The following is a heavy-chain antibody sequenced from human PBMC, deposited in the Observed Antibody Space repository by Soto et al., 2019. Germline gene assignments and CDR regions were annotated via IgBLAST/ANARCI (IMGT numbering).Heavy chain of an antibody. J-gene: IGHJ6*02. D-gene: IGHD3-22*01. CDR3: ARREMVISSYYGMDV. CDR2: IYYSGST. CDR1: GGSVSSGSYY. Sequence: QVQLQESGPGLVKPSETLSLTCTVSGGSVSSGSYYWSWIRQPPGKGLEWIGYIYYSGSTNYNPFLKSRVTISVDTSKNQFALKLSSVTAADTAVYYCARREMVISSYYGMDVWGQGTTVTVSS. V-gene: IGHV4-61*01.